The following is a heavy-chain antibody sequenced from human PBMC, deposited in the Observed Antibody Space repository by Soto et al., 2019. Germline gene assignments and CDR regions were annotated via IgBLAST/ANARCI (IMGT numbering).Heavy chain of an antibody. J-gene: IGHJ4*02. Sequence: PSETLSLTCAVSGGSFRGFYWTWIRQSPGNVLEWFGVINLVGITNYNPSLKSRVSIPVYTSKSQFSLKLSSMTAADTAVYYCARAHDFWGGRQQPIDSWGQGTLVTVSS. CDR3: ARAHDFWGGRQQPIDS. V-gene: IGHV4-34*01. D-gene: IGHD3-3*01. CDR2: INLVGIT. CDR1: GGSFRGFY.